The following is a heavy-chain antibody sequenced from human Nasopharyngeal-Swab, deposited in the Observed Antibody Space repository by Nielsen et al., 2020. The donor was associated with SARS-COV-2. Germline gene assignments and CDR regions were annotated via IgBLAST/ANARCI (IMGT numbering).Heavy chain of an antibody. J-gene: IGHJ4*02. D-gene: IGHD2-15*01. CDR2: IRSKGNNYAT. V-gene: IGHV3-73*01. Sequence: GESPKISCAASGFTFRDSAIHWVRQASGKGLEWVGRIRSKGNNYATAYAASVKGRFIIFRDDPTNTAYLQMNSLKTEDTAMYYCTRCGGGCYSGRDYWGQGTLVTVSS. CDR1: GFTFRDSA. CDR3: TRCGGGCYSGRDY.